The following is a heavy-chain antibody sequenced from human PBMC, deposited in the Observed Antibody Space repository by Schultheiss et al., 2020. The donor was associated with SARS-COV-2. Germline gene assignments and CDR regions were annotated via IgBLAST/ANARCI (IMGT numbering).Heavy chain of an antibody. V-gene: IGHV4-38-2*01. J-gene: IGHJ4*02. CDR3: ASRLVSRNPYYFDY. Sequence: GSLRLSCAASGFTFSSYSMNWVRQAPGKGLEWIGSIYHSGSTYYNPSLKSRVTISVDTSKNQFSLKLSSVTAADTAVYYCASRLVSRNPYYFDYWGQGTLVTVSS. CDR2: IYHSGST. CDR1: GFTFSSYS.